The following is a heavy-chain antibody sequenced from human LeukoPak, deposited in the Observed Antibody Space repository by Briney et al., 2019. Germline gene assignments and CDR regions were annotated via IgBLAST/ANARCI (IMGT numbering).Heavy chain of an antibody. CDR2: INQDGGTK. V-gene: IGHV3-7*01. D-gene: IGHD1/OR15-1a*01. CDR3: ARENWTNDF. CDR1: GFTFTTYY. J-gene: IGHJ4*02. Sequence: GGSLRLSCAASGFTFTTYYMSWVRQAPGKGLEWVANINQDGGTKYYVDSVKGRFTISRDNAINSVFLQMNSLRAEGTAVYYCARENWTNDFWGQGTLATVSS.